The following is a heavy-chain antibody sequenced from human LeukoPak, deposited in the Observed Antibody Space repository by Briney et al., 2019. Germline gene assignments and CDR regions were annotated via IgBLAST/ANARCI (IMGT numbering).Heavy chain of an antibody. Sequence: GGSLRLSCAASGFTFSSYAMSWVRQAPGKGLEWVSAISGSGGSTYYADSVKGRFTISRDNSKNTLYLQMNSLRAEDTAVYYCAKPDYYDSSGYFPTSVAFDIWGQGTMVTVSS. D-gene: IGHD3-22*01. CDR1: GFTFSSYA. CDR2: ISGSGGST. J-gene: IGHJ3*02. CDR3: AKPDYYDSSGYFPTSVAFDI. V-gene: IGHV3-23*01.